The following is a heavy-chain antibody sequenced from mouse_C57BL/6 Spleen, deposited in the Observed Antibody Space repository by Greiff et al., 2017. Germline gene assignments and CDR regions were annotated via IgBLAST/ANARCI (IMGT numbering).Heavy chain of an antibody. D-gene: IGHD2-4*01. Sequence: EVQLVESGEGLVKPGGSLKLSCAASGFTFSSYAMSWVRQTPEKRLEWVAYISSGGDYIYYADTVKGRFPISRDNARNTLYLQMSSLKSEDTAMYYCTRGGDYDDTPYYYAMDYWGQGTSVTVSS. J-gene: IGHJ4*01. CDR1: GFTFSSYA. CDR2: ISSGGDYI. V-gene: IGHV5-9-1*02. CDR3: TRGGDYDDTPYYYAMDY.